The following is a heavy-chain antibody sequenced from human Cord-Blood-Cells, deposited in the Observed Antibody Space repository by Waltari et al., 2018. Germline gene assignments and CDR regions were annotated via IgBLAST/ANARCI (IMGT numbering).Heavy chain of an antibody. D-gene: IGHD1-26*01. CDR2: IWYDGSNK. J-gene: IGHJ4*02. Sequence: QVQLVESGGGVVQPGRSLRLSCAASGFTFSSYGMHWGRQAPGKGLEWVAVIWYDGSNKYYADSVKGRFTISRDNSKNTLYLQMNSLRAEDTAVYYCARKVGHFDYWGQGTLVTVSS. V-gene: IGHV3-33*01. CDR1: GFTFSSYG. CDR3: ARKVGHFDY.